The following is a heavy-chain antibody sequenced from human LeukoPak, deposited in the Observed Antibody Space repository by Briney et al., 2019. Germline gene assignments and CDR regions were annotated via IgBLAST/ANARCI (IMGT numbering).Heavy chain of an antibody. Sequence: GASVKVSCKASGYTFTGYYTHWVRQAPGQGLEWMGWINPNSGGTNYAQKFQGRVTMTRDTSISTVYMELSRLRSDDTAVYYCARDLSGVTTEGFDYWGQGTLVTVSS. D-gene: IGHD4-17*01. CDR2: INPNSGGT. CDR3: ARDLSGVTTEGFDY. J-gene: IGHJ4*02. V-gene: IGHV1-2*02. CDR1: GYTFTGYY.